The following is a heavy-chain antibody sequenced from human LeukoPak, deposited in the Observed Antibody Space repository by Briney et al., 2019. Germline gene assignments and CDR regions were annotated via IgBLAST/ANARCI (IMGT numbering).Heavy chain of an antibody. D-gene: IGHD3-22*01. Sequence: GGYLRLYCASSGFTFSDYYMSWIRQAPGHGLDWVSYICSSCSTIYYAASVKGRFIISRDNAKNSLYLQMNSLRAEDTAVYYCARDADSSGTPDANDIWGQGTMVTVSS. CDR3: ARDADSSGTPDANDI. V-gene: IGHV3-11*01. CDR2: ICSSCSTI. CDR1: GFTFSDYY. J-gene: IGHJ3*02.